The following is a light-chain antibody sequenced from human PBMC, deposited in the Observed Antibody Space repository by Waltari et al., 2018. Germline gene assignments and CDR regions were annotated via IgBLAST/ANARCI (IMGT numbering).Light chain of an antibody. V-gene: IGKV1-39*01. J-gene: IGKJ1*01. CDR3: QETYSSPPST. CDR1: QSIGNY. Sequence: DIQVTQSPSSLSAAVGDRVSITCRASQSIGNYLNWYQQKPGKAPKLLIYSASSVQSGVPSRFSGSGAGTDFTLTITSLQPEDFAIYYCQETYSSPPSTFGQGTKVESK. CDR2: SAS.